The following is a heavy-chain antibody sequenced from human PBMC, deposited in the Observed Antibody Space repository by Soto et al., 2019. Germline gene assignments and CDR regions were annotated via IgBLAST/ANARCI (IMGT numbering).Heavy chain of an antibody. D-gene: IGHD2-21*01. V-gene: IGHV4-31*03. CDR2: MYYSGST. CDR3: ARLKMVLVVSLFDL. Sequence: QVQLQESGPGRVKPSQTLSLTCSVSGGSISSGGYYWSWIRQHPGQGLEWIGHMYYSGSTYYSPSLKSRAAISLDTSKNHFSLNLSSVTAADTAVYYCARLKMVLVVSLFDLWGRGTLVTVSS. CDR1: GGSISSGGYY. J-gene: IGHJ2*01.